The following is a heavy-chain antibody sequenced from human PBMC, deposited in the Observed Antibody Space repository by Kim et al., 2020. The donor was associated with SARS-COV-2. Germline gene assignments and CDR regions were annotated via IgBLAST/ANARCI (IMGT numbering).Heavy chain of an antibody. J-gene: IGHJ4*02. Sequence: NYNPSLKSRVTISVDKSKNQFSLKLSSVTAADTAVYYCARAGYYDSSVDYWGQGTLVTVSS. CDR3: ARAGYYDSSVDY. D-gene: IGHD3-22*01. V-gene: IGHV4-4*02.